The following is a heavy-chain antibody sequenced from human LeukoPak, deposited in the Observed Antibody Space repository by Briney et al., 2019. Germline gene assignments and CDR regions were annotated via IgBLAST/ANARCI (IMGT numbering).Heavy chain of an antibody. CDR2: IYYSGIS. D-gene: IGHD1-26*01. CDR3: AREKYGGSNDY. Sequence: PSETLSLTCAVSGGSISGYYWSWIRQPPRKGMDCIGYIYYSGISNYNPSLKSRVTISVDTSNNQFSLRLSSVTAADTAMYYCAREKYGGSNDYWGQGTLVTVSS. CDR1: GGSISGYY. V-gene: IGHV4-59*01. J-gene: IGHJ4*02.